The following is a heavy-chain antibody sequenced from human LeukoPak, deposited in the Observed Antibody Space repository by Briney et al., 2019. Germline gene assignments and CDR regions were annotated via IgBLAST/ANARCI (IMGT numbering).Heavy chain of an antibody. CDR1: GFAVSSDY. V-gene: IGHV3-66*01. J-gene: IGHJ6*02. CDR3: ARATTLDYYYGLDV. CDR2: IYSGGST. Sequence: PGGSLRLSCAGSGFAVSSDYMSWVRQAPGKGLEWVSVIYSGGSTYYADSVKGRFTISRDNSKNTLYLQMNSLRAEDTAVYYCARATTLDYYYGLDVWGQGTTVTVSS. D-gene: IGHD3-16*01.